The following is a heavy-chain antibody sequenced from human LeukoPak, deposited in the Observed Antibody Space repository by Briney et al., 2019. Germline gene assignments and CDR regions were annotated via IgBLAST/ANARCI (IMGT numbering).Heavy chain of an antibody. J-gene: IGHJ4*02. V-gene: IGHV1-2*02. Sequence: ASVKASCKASGYTFTGYYMHWVRQAPGQGLEWMGWINPNSGGTNYAQKFQGRVTMTRDTSISTAYMELSRLRSDDTAVYYCARSILGRITMIVVVTPFDYWGQGTLVTVSS. CDR2: INPNSGGT. CDR3: ARSILGRITMIVVVTPFDY. D-gene: IGHD3-22*01. CDR1: GYTFTGYY.